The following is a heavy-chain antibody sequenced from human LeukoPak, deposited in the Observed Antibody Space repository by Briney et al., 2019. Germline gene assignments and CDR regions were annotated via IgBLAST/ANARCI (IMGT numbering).Heavy chain of an antibody. J-gene: IGHJ6*02. V-gene: IGHV3-66*04. Sequence: GGSLRLSCAASGYIVSSNYITWVRQAPGKGLEWVSIIYSDGGTYYADSVKGRFTISRDNSKNTVYLQINSLRTEDTAVYYCARLPSGDVWGRGTTVTVSS. CDR2: IYSDGGT. CDR3: ARLPSGDV. CDR1: GYIVSSNY.